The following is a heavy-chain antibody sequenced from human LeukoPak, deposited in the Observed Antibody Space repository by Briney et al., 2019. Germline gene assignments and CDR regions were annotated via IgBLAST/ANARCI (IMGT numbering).Heavy chain of an antibody. D-gene: IGHD3-22*01. J-gene: IGHJ4*02. CDR1: GFTFSSYS. CDR3: ARVSEAWFGELFYYDSSGYYLPDY. CDR2: ISSSSSYI. V-gene: IGHV3-21*01. Sequence: GGSLRLSCAASGFTFSSYSMNWVRQAPGKGLEWVSSISSSSSYIYYADSVKGRFTISRDNAKNSLYLQMNSLRAEDTAVYYCARVSEAWFGELFYYDSSGYYLPDYWGQGTLVTVSS.